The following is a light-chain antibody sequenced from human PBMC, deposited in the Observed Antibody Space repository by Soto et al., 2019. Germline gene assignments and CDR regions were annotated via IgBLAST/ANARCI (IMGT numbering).Light chain of an antibody. CDR1: SSDVGGYKF. Sequence: ALAQAASVSGSPGQSITISCTGTSSDVGGYKFVSWYQHHPGKAPKLMISEVSNRPSGDSNRFSGSKSGNTASLTISGLQVEDEADYYCASYSSSSTLYVLGSGTKVTV. CDR3: ASYSSSSTLYV. J-gene: IGLJ1*01. CDR2: EVS. V-gene: IGLV2-14*01.